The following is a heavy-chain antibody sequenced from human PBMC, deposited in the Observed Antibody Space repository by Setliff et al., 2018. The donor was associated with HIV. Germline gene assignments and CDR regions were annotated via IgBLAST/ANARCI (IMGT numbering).Heavy chain of an antibody. J-gene: IGHJ6*02. Sequence: SETLSLTCAVYIGSFNGYYWSWIRQPPGKGLEWIGEINHSGSTNYNPSLKSRLTISVDTSKNQFSLKLSSVTAADTAMYYCASRIYYYDESRVLREEGFVPWGQGTTVTVSS. CDR3: ASRIYYYDESRVLREEGFVP. CDR2: INHSGST. CDR1: IGSFNGYY. D-gene: IGHD3-22*01. V-gene: IGHV4-34*01.